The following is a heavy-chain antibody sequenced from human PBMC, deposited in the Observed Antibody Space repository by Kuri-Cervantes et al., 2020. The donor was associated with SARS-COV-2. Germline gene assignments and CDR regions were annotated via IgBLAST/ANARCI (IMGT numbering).Heavy chain of an antibody. V-gene: IGHV1-3*01. CDR1: GYTFTSYA. CDR3: ARSEGRDSSGYYY. CDR2: INAGNGNT. D-gene: IGHD3-22*01. J-gene: IGHJ4*02. Sequence: ASVKVSCKASGYTFTSYAMHWVRQAPGQRLEWMGWINAGNGNTKYAQKLQGRVTMTTDTSTSTAYMELRSLRSDDTAVYYCARSEGRDSSGYYYWGQGTLVTVSS.